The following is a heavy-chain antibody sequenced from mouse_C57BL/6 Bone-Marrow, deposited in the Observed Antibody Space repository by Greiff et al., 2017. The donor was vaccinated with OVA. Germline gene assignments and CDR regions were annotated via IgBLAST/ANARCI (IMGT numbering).Heavy chain of an antibody. Sequence: EVQLQQSGPELVKPGASVKISCKASGYTFTDYYMNWVKQSHGKSLEWIGDINPNNGGTSYNQKFKGKATLTVDKSSSTAYMELRSLTSEDSAVYYCARYGITAHYYAMDYWGQGTSGTVSS. J-gene: IGHJ4*01. D-gene: IGHD2-4*01. V-gene: IGHV1-26*01. CDR2: INPNNGGT. CDR3: ARYGITAHYYAMDY. CDR1: GYTFTDYY.